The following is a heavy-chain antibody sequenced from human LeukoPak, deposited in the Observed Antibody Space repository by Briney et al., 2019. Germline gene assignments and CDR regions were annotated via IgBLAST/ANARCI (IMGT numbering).Heavy chain of an antibody. V-gene: IGHV3-20*04. CDR1: GFTFDDYG. J-gene: IGHJ3*02. D-gene: IGHD2-2*02. CDR3: ARRDIVVVPAAIFGAFDI. Sequence: GGSLRLSCAASGFTFDDYGMSWVRQAPGKGLEWVSGINWNGGSTGYADSVKGRFTISRDNAKNSLYLQMNGLRAEDTALYYCARRDIVVVPAAIFGAFDIWGQGTMVTVSS. CDR2: INWNGGST.